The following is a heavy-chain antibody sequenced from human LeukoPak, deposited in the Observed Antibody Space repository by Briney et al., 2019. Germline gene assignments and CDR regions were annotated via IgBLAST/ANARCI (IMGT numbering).Heavy chain of an antibody. J-gene: IGHJ4*02. V-gene: IGHV3-74*01. D-gene: IGHD2-21*02. Sequence: GGSLRLSCAASGFTFSSYWMHWVRQAPGKGPVWVSRINSDGSSTSYADSVKGRFTISRDNAKNTLYLQMNSLRAEDTAVYYCARGDLGQPDYWGQGTLVTVSS. CDR1: GFTFSSYW. CDR3: ARGDLGQPDY. CDR2: INSDGSST.